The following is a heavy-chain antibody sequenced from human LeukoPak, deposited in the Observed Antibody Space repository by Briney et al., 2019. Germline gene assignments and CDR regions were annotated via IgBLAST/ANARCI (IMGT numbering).Heavy chain of an antibody. CDR2: IYSGGST. Sequence: GGSLRLSCVASGFTFSSYWMHWVRQAPGKGLVWVSVIYSGGSTYYADSVKGRFTVSRDNSKNTLYLQMNSLRAEDTAVYYCARDRYSGYEGIDYWGQGTLVTVSS. D-gene: IGHD5-12*01. J-gene: IGHJ4*02. V-gene: IGHV3-66*01. CDR1: GFTFSSYW. CDR3: ARDRYSGYEGIDY.